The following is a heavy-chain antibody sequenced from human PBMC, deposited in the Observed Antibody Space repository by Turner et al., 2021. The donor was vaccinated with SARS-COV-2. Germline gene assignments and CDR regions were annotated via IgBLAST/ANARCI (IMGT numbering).Heavy chain of an antibody. CDR3: AKVPPYGDYFDY. D-gene: IGHD4-17*01. CDR1: GFTFSSYA. V-gene: IGHV3-23*01. CDR2: LSGSGGST. Sequence: EVQLLESGGGLVQSGGSLRLPCAASGFTFSSYAMSWVRQAPGKVLEWVSALSGSGGSTYYADSVKGRFTISRDTSKNTLYLQMNSLRAEDTAVYYCAKVPPYGDYFDYWGQGTLVTVSS. J-gene: IGHJ4*02.